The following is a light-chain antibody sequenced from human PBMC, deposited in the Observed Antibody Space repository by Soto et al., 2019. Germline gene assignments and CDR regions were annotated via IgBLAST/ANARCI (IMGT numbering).Light chain of an antibody. CDR3: QQYNKWWT. CDR2: GTS. J-gene: IGKJ1*01. Sequence: EIVVTQSPATLSVSPGERATLSCRASQDVGSKLAWYQQKPGQAPRLLIYGTSTRATGIPDRFSGSGSGTEFTLTISSLQSEDFAVYYCQQYNKWWTFGQGTKVDIK. CDR1: QDVGSK. V-gene: IGKV3-15*01.